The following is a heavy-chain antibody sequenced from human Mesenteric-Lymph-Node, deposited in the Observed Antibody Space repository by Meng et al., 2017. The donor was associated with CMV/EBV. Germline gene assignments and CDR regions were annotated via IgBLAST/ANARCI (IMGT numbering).Heavy chain of an antibody. J-gene: IGHJ4*02. CDR3: ARHQRWLKSEGGFNY. D-gene: IGHD4-23*01. CDR1: GGSFSGYY. CDR2: INHSGST. V-gene: IGHV4-34*01. Sequence: LQQWGAGLLQPSETLSLPCAVYGGSFSGYYWSWIRQPPGKGLEWIGEINHSGSTNYNPSLKSRVTISVDTSKNQFSLKLSSVTAADTAVYYCARHQRWLKSEGGFNYWGQGTLVTVSS.